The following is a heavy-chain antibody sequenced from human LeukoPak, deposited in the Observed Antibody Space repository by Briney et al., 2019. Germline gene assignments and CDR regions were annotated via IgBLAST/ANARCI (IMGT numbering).Heavy chain of an antibody. CDR3: AKGYYYDSSGYSSVYFVDY. J-gene: IGHJ4*02. D-gene: IGHD3-22*01. CDR1: GFTFSSYA. V-gene: IGHV3-23*01. CDR2: ISGSGGST. Sequence: GGSLRLSCAASGFTFSSYAMSWVRQAPGKGLDWVGAISGSGGSTYYADSVKGRFTIYRQNSKHTLYIQMNSLRAEDTAVYYCAKGYYYDSSGYSSVYFVDYWGEGTLVTVSS.